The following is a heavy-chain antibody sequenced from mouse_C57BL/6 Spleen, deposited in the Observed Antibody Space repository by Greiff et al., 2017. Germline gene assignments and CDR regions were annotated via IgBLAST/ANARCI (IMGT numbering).Heavy chain of an antibody. CDR3: ARVGDDYDLLYAMYY. CDR1: GYTFTDYY. J-gene: IGHJ4*01. D-gene: IGHD2-4*01. V-gene: IGHV1-26*01. CDR2: INPNNGGT. Sequence: EVQLQQSGPELVKPGASVKISCKASGYTFTDYYMNWVKQSHGKSLEWIGDINPNNGGTSYNQKFKGKATLTVEKSSSTAYMELRSLTSEDSAVYYCARVGDDYDLLYAMYYWGQGTSVTVSS.